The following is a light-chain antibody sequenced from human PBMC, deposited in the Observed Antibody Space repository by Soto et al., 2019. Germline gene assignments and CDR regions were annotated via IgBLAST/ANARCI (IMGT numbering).Light chain of an antibody. CDR2: AAS. J-gene: IGKJ1*01. CDR1: QGIRND. Sequence: DIQMTQSPSSLSASLGDRVTITCRASQGIRNDLAWYQQKPGQAPKRLIYAASSLQSGVSPRFSGRGSVTEFTLTISSVQPEDVATYFCLQHNSYPRTFGQGTKVEIK. CDR3: LQHNSYPRT. V-gene: IGKV1-17*01.